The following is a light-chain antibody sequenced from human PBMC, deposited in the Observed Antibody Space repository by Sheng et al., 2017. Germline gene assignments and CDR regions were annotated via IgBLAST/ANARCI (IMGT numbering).Light chain of an antibody. Sequence: QSALAQPASVSGSPGQSITISCTGTSSDIGLYNYVAWYQQHPGKAPKVIIYDVSDRPSSVSSRFSGSKSGNTASLTISGLQAEDEADYYCSSFSSSLSLGMFGGGTKLTVL. CDR1: SSDIGLYNY. V-gene: IGLV2-14*03. J-gene: IGLJ3*02. CDR2: DVS. CDR3: SSFSSSLSLGM.